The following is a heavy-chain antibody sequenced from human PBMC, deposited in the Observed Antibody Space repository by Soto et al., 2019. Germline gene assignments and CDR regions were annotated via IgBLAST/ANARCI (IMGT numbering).Heavy chain of an antibody. CDR2: ISGSGGST. J-gene: IGHJ6*02. CDR1: GFTFSSYA. D-gene: IGHD3-3*01. CDR3: ANLGPYDFWSGYSSVYYYGMDV. Sequence: GGSLRLSCAASGFTFSSYAMSWVRQAPGKGLEWVSAISGSGGSTYYADSVKGRFTISRDNSKNTPYLQMNSLRAEDTAVYYCANLGPYDFWSGYSSVYYYGMDVWGQGTTVTVSS. V-gene: IGHV3-23*01.